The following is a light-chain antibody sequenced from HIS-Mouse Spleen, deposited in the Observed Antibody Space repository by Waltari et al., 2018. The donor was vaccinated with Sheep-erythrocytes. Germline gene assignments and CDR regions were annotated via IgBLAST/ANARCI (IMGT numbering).Light chain of an antibody. CDR3: SSYTSSSTWV. V-gene: IGLV2-14*01. CDR1: SSDVGGYNY. CDR2: EVS. Sequence: QSALTQPASVSGSPGQSITISCTGTSSDVGGYNYVSWYQQPPGKAPKLMIYEVSNRHSGVSNRFSGSKSGNTASLTISGLQAEDEADYYCSSYTSSSTWVFGGGTKLTVL. J-gene: IGLJ3*02.